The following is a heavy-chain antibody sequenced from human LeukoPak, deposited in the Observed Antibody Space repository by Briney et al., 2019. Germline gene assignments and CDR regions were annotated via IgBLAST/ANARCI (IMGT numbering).Heavy chain of an antibody. CDR2: ISGSGGST. Sequence: GFLRLSCAASGFTFSSYAMSWVRQTPGKGLEWVSAISGSGGSTYYADSVKGRFTISRDNSKNTLYLQMNSLRAEDTAVYYCAKDRTGYCSSTSCSGYWGQGTLVTVSS. D-gene: IGHD2-2*01. CDR3: AKDRTGYCSSTSCSGY. CDR1: GFTFSSYA. J-gene: IGHJ4*02. V-gene: IGHV3-23*01.